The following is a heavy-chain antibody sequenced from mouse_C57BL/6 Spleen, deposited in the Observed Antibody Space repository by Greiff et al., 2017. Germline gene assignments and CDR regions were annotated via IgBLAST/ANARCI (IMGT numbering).Heavy chain of an antibody. CDR1: GYTFTSYW. J-gene: IGHJ3*01. V-gene: IGHV1-69*01. Sequence: QVQLKQPGAELVMPGASVKLSCKASGYTFTSYWMHWVKQRPGQGLEWIGEIDPSDSYTNYNQKFKGKSTLTVDKSSSTAYMQLSSLTSEDSAVYYCARSGDGYYTAWFAYWGQGTLVTVSA. CDR2: IDPSDSYT. CDR3: ARSGDGYYTAWFAY. D-gene: IGHD2-3*01.